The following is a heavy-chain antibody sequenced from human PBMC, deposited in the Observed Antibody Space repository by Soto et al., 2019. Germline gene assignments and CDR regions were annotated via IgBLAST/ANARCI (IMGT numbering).Heavy chain of an antibody. CDR2: IKVDNGDT. J-gene: IGHJ4*02. V-gene: IGHV1-18*01. CDR3: ARSRYYFDY. Sequence: QVHLVQSGGEVKKPGASVMVSCKASGYTLKNYGIGWVRQAPGLGPEWVGWIKVDNGDTKYAEKLQGRVTLTTDTSTSTAYMELRNLRSDDTAFYYCARSRYYFDYWGQGTLVTVSS. CDR1: GYTLKNYG.